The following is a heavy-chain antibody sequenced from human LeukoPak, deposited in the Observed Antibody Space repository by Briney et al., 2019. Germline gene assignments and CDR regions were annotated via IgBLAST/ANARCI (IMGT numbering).Heavy chain of an antibody. J-gene: IGHJ3*02. CDR1: GYSFSTYW. CDR2: IYPGDSDT. CDR3: ARRGYRSGANAFDI. V-gene: IGHV5-51*01. Sequence: GESLKISCKGSGYSFSTYWIGWVRQMPGKGLEWMGIIYPGDSDTRYRPSFQGQVTISADKSISTAYLQWSSLKDSDTAMYYCARRGYRSGANAFDIWGQGTMATVSS. D-gene: IGHD6-19*01.